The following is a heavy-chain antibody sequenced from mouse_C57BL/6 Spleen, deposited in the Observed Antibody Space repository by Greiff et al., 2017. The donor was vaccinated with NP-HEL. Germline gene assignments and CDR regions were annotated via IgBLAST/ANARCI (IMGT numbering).Heavy chain of an antibody. Sequence: EVMLVESVAELVRPGASVKLSCTASGFTIKNTYMHWVKQRPEQGLEWIGRIDPANGNTKYAPKFQGKATITADTSSNTAYLQLSSLTSEDTAIYYCARDDGYPYAMDYWGQGTSVTVSS. CDR1: GFTIKNTY. J-gene: IGHJ4*01. CDR3: ARDDGYPYAMDY. D-gene: IGHD2-3*01. CDR2: IDPANGNT. V-gene: IGHV14-3*01.